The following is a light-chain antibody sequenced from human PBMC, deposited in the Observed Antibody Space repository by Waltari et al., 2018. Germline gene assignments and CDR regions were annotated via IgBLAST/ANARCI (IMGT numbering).Light chain of an antibody. V-gene: IGKV4-1*01. CDR1: RTVFSCPNNKNY. Sequence: IVMTQSPDSLAVSLGEGATISCTSSRTVFSCPNNKNYLAWYQQKPGQPPKLVIDWASAREPGVPDRFSGRGSGTDFTLTISSLQAEDVAVYYCQQYSRTPYTFGQGTKLDIK. CDR3: QQYSRTPYT. J-gene: IGKJ2*01. CDR2: WAS.